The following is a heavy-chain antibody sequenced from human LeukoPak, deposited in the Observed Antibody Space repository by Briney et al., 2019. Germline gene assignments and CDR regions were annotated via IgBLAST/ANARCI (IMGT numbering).Heavy chain of an antibody. D-gene: IGHD3-3*01. V-gene: IGHV3-20*04. CDR3: ARKGSGYHDAFDI. CDR2: INWNGGST. CDR1: GFTFDDYG. Sequence: GGSLRLSCAASGFTFDDYGMSWVRQAPGKGLEWVFGINWNGGSTGYADSVKGRLTISRDNAKNSLYLQMNSLRAEDTALYYCARKGSGYHDAFDIWGQGTMVTVSS. J-gene: IGHJ3*02.